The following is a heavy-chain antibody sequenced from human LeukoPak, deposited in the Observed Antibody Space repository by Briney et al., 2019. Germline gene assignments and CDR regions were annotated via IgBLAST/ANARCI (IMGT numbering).Heavy chain of an antibody. V-gene: IGHV1-46*01. J-gene: IGHJ4*02. CDR2: INPSGGST. Sequence: ASVKVSCKASGYTFTSYYMHWVRQAPGQGLEWMGIINPSGGSTSYAQKYQGRVTMTRDMSTSTVYMELSSLRSEDTAVYYCARDGEIGGLYYYDSSGYFDYWGQGTLVTVSS. CDR1: GYTFTSYY. CDR3: ARDGEIGGLYYYDSSGYFDY. D-gene: IGHD3-22*01.